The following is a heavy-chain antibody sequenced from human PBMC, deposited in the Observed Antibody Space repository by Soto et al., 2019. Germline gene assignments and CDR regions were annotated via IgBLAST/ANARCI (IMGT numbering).Heavy chain of an antibody. CDR3: AHANNCDYRTPYYFDY. V-gene: IGHV2-5*01. Sequence: QITLKESGPTLVNPTQTLPLTCSFSGFSLNTSGVGVGWVRQPPGKALEWLALIYGNDDQRYNLFLKNSLTITKDTSRDQVVLTMTHVDPVDTATYYCAHANNCDYRTPYYFDYWGQGTLVTVS. CDR2: IYGNDDQ. D-gene: IGHD1-7*01. CDR1: GFSLNTSGVG. J-gene: IGHJ4*02.